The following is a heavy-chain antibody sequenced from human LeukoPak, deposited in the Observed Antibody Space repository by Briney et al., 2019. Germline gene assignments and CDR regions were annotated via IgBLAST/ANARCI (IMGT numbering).Heavy chain of an antibody. CDR1: GGSISSSSYY. V-gene: IGHV4-61*05. J-gene: IGHJ6*03. D-gene: IGHD3-10*01. CDR2: IYYSGST. Sequence: SETLSLTCTVSGGSISSSSYYWGWIRQPPGKGLEWIGYIYYSGSTNYNPSLKSRVTISVDTSKNQFSLKLSSVTAADTAVYYCASMVRGAIGGYYYYYMDVWGKGTTVTISS. CDR3: ASMVRGAIGGYYYYYMDV.